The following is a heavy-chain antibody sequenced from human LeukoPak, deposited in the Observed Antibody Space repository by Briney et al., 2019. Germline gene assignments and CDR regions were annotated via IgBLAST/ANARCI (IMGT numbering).Heavy chain of an antibody. J-gene: IGHJ4*02. CDR3: TRGSPHGFDY. CDR1: GFTFSGYA. CDR2: ISGSGSNT. D-gene: IGHD3-10*01. V-gene: IGHV3-23*01. Sequence: GGSLRLSCAASGFTFSGYAMSWVRQAPGKGLEWVSGISGSGSNTYYADSVKGRFTISRDNAKDSLYLQMNNLRVEDTALYYCTRGSPHGFDYWGQGTLVTVSS.